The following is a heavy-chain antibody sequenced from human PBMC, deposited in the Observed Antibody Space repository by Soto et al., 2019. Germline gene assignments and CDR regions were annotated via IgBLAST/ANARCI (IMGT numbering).Heavy chain of an antibody. CDR2: ISYDGSNK. J-gene: IGHJ4*02. Sequence: QVQLVESGGGVVQPGRSLRLSCAASKFTFSNFAMHWVRQTPGKGLEWVARISYDGSNKYYADSVKGRFTISRDNSKXXXXXXXXXXXXXXXXXXXXXXXXXXXXXQPGHYDYWGQGTLVTV. CDR3: XXXXXXXXXQPGHYDY. V-gene: IGHV3-30*03. CDR1: KFTFSNFA.